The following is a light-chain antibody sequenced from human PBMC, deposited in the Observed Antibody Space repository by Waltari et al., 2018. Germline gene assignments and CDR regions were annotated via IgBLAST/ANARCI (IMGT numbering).Light chain of an antibody. CDR2: DAS. CDR1: QSVRGY. V-gene: IGKV3-11*01. CDR3: QQRYIWPPIT. J-gene: IGKJ5*01. Sequence: EIVLTQSPATLSLSPGERATLSCRASQSVRGYLAWYQQRPGQAPRLLIFDASNRATGIPARFSGSGSVTDFTLTISSLEPEDFAVYYCQQRYIWPPITFGQGTRLDIK.